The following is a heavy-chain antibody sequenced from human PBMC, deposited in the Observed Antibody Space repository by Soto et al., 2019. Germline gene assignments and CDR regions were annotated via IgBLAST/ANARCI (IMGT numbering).Heavy chain of an antibody. Sequence: PSETLSLTCTVSDGSISSYYWSWIRQPPGKGLEWIGYIYYSGSTNYNPSLKSRVTISVDTSKNQFSLKLSSVTAADTAVYYCARDSSGWDNWFDPWGQGTLVTVSS. CDR1: DGSISSYY. V-gene: IGHV4-59*01. J-gene: IGHJ5*02. CDR3: ARDSSGWDNWFDP. CDR2: IYYSGST. D-gene: IGHD6-19*01.